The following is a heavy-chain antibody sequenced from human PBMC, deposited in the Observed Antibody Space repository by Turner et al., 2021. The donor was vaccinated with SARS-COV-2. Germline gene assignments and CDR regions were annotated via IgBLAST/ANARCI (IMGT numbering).Heavy chain of an antibody. D-gene: IGHD6-19*01. V-gene: IGHV4-39*01. Sequence: QLQLQESGPGLVKPSETLSLTCTVSGGSISSSSYYWGWIRQPPGKGLEWIGSIYYSGCTYYNPSRKSRVNISVDTSKNQFSLKLSSVTAADTAVFYCARGSPKGWYVPVFDYWGQGTLVTVSS. J-gene: IGHJ4*02. CDR1: GGSISSSSYY. CDR2: IYYSGCT. CDR3: ARGSPKGWYVPVFDY.